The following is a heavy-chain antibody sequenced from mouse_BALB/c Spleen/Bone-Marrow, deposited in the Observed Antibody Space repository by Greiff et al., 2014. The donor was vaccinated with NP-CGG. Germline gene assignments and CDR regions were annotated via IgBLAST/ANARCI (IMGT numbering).Heavy chain of an antibody. Sequence: DLVKPGASVKLSCKTSGYTFTNSWINWIKQWPGQGLEWLGRIAPGSGSTYYNEMFKVKAPLTVDTSSSTAYIQLSSLSSEDTAVYYGARERYGYDGWDFDDWGAGTTVTVSS. V-gene: IGHV1S41*01. J-gene: IGHJ1*01. CDR3: ARERYGYDGWDFDD. D-gene: IGHD2-2*01. CDR2: IAPGSGST. CDR1: GYTFTNSW.